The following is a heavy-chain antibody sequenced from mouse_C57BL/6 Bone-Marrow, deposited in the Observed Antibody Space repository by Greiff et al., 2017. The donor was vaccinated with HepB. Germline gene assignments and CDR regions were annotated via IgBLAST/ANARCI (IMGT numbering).Heavy chain of an antibody. D-gene: IGHD1-1*01. CDR1: GYSITSGYY. V-gene: IGHV3-6*01. CDR3: ARVRYGSTYDYFDY. CDR2: ISYDGSN. J-gene: IGHJ2*01. Sequence: EVQLQESGPGLVKPSQSLSLTCSVTGYSITSGYYWNWIRQFPGNKLEWMGYISYDGSNNYNPSLKNRISITRDTSKNQFFLKLNSVTTEDTATYYCARVRYGSTYDYFDYWGQGTTLTVSS.